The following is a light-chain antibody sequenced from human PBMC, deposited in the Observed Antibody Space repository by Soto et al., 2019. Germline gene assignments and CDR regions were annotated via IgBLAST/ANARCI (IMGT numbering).Light chain of an antibody. J-gene: IGKJ1*01. V-gene: IGKV3-15*01. Sequence: DIVLTQSPATLSVSPGERATLSCRASQTVSNSYLAWYQQKPGQAPRLLIYGASTRAAGIPPRFSGGGSGTEFTLTFSSLQSEDFAVYYCQQYSNWPRTFGRGTKVEIK. CDR3: QQYSNWPRT. CDR1: QTVSNSY. CDR2: GAS.